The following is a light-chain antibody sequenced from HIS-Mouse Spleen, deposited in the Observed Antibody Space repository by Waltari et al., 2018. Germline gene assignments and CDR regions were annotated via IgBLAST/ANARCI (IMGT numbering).Light chain of an antibody. CDR1: ALPKQY. J-gene: IGLJ2*01. CDR3: QSADSSGTYVV. Sequence: SYELTQPPSVSVSPGQTARTPCSGNALPKQYAYWYQQKPGQAPVLVIYKDSGRPSGIPERFSGSSSGTTVTLTISGVQAEDEADYYCQSADSSGTYVVFGGGTKLTVL. V-gene: IGLV3-25*03. CDR2: KDS.